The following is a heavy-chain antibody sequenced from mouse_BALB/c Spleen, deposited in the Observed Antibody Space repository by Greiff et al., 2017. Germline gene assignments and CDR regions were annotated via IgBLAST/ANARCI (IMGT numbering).Heavy chain of an antibody. CDR2: IWAGGST. Sequence: VQLQQSGPGLVAPSQSLSITCTVSGFSLTSYGVHWVRQPPGKGLEWLGVIWAGGSTNYNSALMSRLSISKDNSKSQVFLKMNRLQTDDTAMYYCARYDDYDEAWFAYWGQGTLVTVSA. J-gene: IGHJ3*01. CDR1: GFSLTSYG. CDR3: ARYDDYDEAWFAY. D-gene: IGHD2-4*01. V-gene: IGHV2-9*02.